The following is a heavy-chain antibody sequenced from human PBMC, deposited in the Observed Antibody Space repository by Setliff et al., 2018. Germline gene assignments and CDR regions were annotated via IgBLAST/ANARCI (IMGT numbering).Heavy chain of an antibody. J-gene: IGHJ4*02. D-gene: IGHD1-26*01. V-gene: IGHV4-59*08. CDR2: VYYSGLT. CDR3: ARHLGPWDPVDF. CDR1: GGSISTYY. Sequence: SETLSLTCTVSGGSISTYYWSWIRQPPGKGLEFIGYVYYSGLTNYDPSLKSRVTISVDTSKNQFSLKLSSVTAADTAVYYCARHLGPWDPVDFWGQGTLVTVSS.